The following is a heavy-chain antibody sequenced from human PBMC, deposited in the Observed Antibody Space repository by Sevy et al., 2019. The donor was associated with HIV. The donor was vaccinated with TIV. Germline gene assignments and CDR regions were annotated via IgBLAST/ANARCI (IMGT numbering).Heavy chain of an antibody. Sequence: GGSLRLSCAASGFTFSSYAMSWVRQAPGKGLEWVSAISGSGGSTYYADSVKGRLTISRDNSKNTLYLQMNSLRAEDTAVYYCAKYDAMIVVVTPFDYWGQGTLVTVSS. CDR1: GFTFSSYA. CDR3: AKYDAMIVVVTPFDY. CDR2: ISGSGGST. D-gene: IGHD3-22*01. V-gene: IGHV3-23*01. J-gene: IGHJ4*02.